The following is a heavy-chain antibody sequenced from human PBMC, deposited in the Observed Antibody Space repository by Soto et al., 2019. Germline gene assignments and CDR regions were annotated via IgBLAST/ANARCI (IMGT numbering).Heavy chain of an antibody. Sequence: SETLSLTCTPSGGSIRSYYWSWIRQTPGKGLEWIGYVYFSGSTNYNPSLKSRVLISIDTSRNQFSLKLNSVTAADTAVYSCPRDLDIRHRGSGQSNVWGQGNTVTVSS. CDR1: GGSIRSYY. CDR3: PRDLDIRHRGSGQSNV. V-gene: IGHV4-59*01. CDR2: VYFSGST. J-gene: IGHJ6*02. D-gene: IGHD1-1*01.